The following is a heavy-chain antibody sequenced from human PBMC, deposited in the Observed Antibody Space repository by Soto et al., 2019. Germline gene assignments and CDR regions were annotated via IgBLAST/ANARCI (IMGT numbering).Heavy chain of an antibody. D-gene: IGHD2-2*01. CDR3: ARAAMPTLPFDY. CDR1: GFTFSDYY. Sequence: NPGGSLRLSRAASGFTFSDYYMSWIRQAPGKGLEWVSYISSSSSYTNYADSVKGRLTISRDNAKNSLYLQMNSLRAEDTAVYYCARAAMPTLPFDYWGHGTLVTVSS. CDR2: ISSSSSYT. V-gene: IGHV3-11*06. J-gene: IGHJ4*01.